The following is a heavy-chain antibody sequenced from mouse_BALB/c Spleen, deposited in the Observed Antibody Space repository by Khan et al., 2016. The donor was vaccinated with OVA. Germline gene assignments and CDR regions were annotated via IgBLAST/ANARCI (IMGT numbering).Heavy chain of an antibody. CDR2: ISSDGTYT. CDR3: TSHVTGSFAY. Sequence: EVELVESGGDLVKPGGSLKLSCAASGFTFSNYGMSLVRQTPDKRLEWVAIISSDGTYTYYPDSVKGRFTISRNNSNNTLYLQMSSLKSEDTAMYYCTSHVTGSFAYWGQGTLVTVSA. D-gene: IGHD4-1*01. J-gene: IGHJ3*01. V-gene: IGHV5-6*01. CDR1: GFTFSNYG.